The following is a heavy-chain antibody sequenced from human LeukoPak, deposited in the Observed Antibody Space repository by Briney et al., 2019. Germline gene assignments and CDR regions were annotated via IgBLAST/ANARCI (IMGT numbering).Heavy chain of an antibody. J-gene: IGHJ4*01. D-gene: IGHD3-22*01. CDR3: SRAPLYDNSAYYLDS. CDR2: VNWNGGST. Sequence: GWSLRLSCAASGFTFDNYGMTWVRQVPGKGLEWVSGVNWNGGSTGYADSAKGRFTISRNHAKNPLHSQLNSLQPGDQAFYYLSRAPLYDNSAYYLDSWGHGDLVTASS. CDR1: GFTFDNYG. V-gene: IGHV3-20*04.